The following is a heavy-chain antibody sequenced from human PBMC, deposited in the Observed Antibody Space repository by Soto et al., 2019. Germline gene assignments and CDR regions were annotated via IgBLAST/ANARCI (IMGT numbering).Heavy chain of an antibody. V-gene: IGHV3-23*01. Sequence: GGALRVSCAASGFTFSSYAMSWVRQAPGKGLEWVSAISGSGGSTYYADSVKGRFTISRDNSKNTLCLQMNSLRAEDTAGYYCAKDQNDLRYYYDSSGYPPFGYSDQATLLTVSS. CDR3: AKDQNDLRYYYDSSGYPPFGY. D-gene: IGHD3-22*01. CDR1: GFTFSSYA. CDR2: ISGSGGST. J-gene: IGHJ4*02.